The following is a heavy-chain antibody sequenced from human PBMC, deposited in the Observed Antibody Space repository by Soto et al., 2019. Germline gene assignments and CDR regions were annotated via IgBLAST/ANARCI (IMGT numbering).Heavy chain of an antibody. D-gene: IGHD4-4*01. CDR1: GGSISSSSYY. CDR3: ARLVGVGVTTQYNWFDP. J-gene: IGHJ5*02. Sequence: ASETLSLTCTVSGGSISSSSYYWGWIRQPPGKGLEWIGSIYYSGSTYYNPSLKSRVTISVDTSKNQFSLKLSSVTAADTAVYYCARLVGVGVTTQYNWFDPWGQGTLVTVSS. CDR2: IYYSGST. V-gene: IGHV4-39*01.